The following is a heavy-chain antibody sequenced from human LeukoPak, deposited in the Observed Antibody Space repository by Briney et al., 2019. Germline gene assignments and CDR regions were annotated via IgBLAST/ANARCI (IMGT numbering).Heavy chain of an antibody. V-gene: IGHV4-34*01. Sequence: KPSETLSLTCAVYGGSFSGYYWSWIRQPPGKGLEWIGEINHSGSTNYNPSLKSRVTISVDTSKNQFSLKLSSVTAADTAVYYCARGRVPSSGWYVFFFGFDPWGQGTVVTVSS. CDR1: GGSFSGYY. CDR2: INHSGST. D-gene: IGHD6-19*01. CDR3: ARGRVPSSGWYVFFFGFDP. J-gene: IGHJ5*02.